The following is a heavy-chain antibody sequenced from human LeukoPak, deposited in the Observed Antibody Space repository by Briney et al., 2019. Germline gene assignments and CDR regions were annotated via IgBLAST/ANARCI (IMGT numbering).Heavy chain of an antibody. Sequence: GGSLRLSCAASGFTFSSYSMNWVRQAPGKGLEWVSYISSSSSTIYYADSVKGRFTISRDNSKNTLYLQMNSLRAEDTAVYYCANVGVTIFGVVINYWGQGTLVTVSS. J-gene: IGHJ4*02. CDR1: GFTFSSYS. D-gene: IGHD3-3*01. CDR3: ANVGVTIFGVVINY. CDR2: ISSSSSTI. V-gene: IGHV3-48*01.